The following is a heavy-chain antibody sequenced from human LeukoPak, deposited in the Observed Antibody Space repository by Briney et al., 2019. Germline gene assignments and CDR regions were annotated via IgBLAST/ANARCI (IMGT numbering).Heavy chain of an antibody. D-gene: IGHD3-10*01. Sequence: GGSLRLSCTASGFNFSNYAMHWVRQAPGKGLEWVAVISYDGSNKYYADSVKGRFTISRDNSKNTLYLQMNSLRAEDTAVYYCARDPYYYGSGGYMDVWGKGTTVTVSS. CDR2: ISYDGSNK. CDR3: ARDPYYYGSGGYMDV. J-gene: IGHJ6*03. V-gene: IGHV3-30*04. CDR1: GFNFSNYA.